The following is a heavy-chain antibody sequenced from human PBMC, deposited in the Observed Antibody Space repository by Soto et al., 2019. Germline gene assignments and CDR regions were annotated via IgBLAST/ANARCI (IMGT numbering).Heavy chain of an antibody. J-gene: IGHJ6*02. CDR2: IYYSGST. CDR3: ARYKKEVRGVIISFYYGMDV. V-gene: IGHV4-59*01. D-gene: IGHD3-10*01. Sequence: SETLSLTCTVSGGSISSYYWSWMRQPPGKGLEWIGYIYYSGSTNYNPSLKSRVTISVDTSKNQFSLKLSSVTAADTAVYYCARYKKEVRGVIISFYYGMDVWGQGTTVTVSS. CDR1: GGSISSYY.